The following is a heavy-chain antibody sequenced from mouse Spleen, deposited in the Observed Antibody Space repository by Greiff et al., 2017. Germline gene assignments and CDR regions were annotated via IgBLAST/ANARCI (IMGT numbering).Heavy chain of an antibody. Sequence: QVQLQQPGAELVKPGASVKMSCKASGYTFTSYWITWVKQRPGQGLEWIGDIYPGSGSTNYNEKFKSKATLTVDTSSSTAYMQLSSLTSEDSAVYYCAREGGNDNYDPPWFAYWGQGTLVTVSA. CDR2: IYPGSGST. V-gene: IGHV1-55*01. D-gene: IGHD2-12*01. CDR3: AREGGNDNYDPPWFAY. CDR1: GYTFTSYW. J-gene: IGHJ3*01.